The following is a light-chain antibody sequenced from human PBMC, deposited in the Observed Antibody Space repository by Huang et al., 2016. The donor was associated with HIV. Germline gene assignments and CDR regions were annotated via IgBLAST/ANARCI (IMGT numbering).Light chain of an antibody. CDR2: GAS. CDR3: QHYGTSRDL. J-gene: IGKJ1*01. V-gene: IGKV3-20*01. Sequence: EIVLTQSPGTLSLSPGARATLSCRASQSVTRTYLAWSQQKRGQAPKLLIYGASSRAAGLPDRFSGSGSGTDFTLTISRLEPEDFAVYYCQHYGTSRDLFGQGTKVEIK. CDR1: QSVTRTY.